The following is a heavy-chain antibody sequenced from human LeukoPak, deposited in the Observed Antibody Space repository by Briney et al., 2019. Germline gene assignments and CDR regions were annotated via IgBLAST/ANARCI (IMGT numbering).Heavy chain of an antibody. V-gene: IGHV3-7*01. D-gene: IGHD4/OR15-4a*01. CDR3: ARDPTDYGTNTFDY. J-gene: IGHJ4*02. CDR2: IKQDGSEE. CDR1: GFTFSSFA. Sequence: GGSLRLSCAASGFTFSSFAMSWVRQAPGKGLEWVANIKQDGSEEYYVDSLKGRFTISRDNAKNSLYLQMNSLRAEDTAVYYCARDPTDYGTNTFDYRGQGTLVTVSS.